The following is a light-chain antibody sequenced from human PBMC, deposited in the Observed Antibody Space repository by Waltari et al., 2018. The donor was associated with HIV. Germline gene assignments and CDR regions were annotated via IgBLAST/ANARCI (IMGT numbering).Light chain of an antibody. CDR2: DNS. Sequence: SYVLTQPPSVSVAPGQTASMTCGGNNMGGKTGHWYQQKPGQAPVLVVYDNSDRPSGIPERISGSKSGNTATLTISRVEAGDEADYYCQVWDSSSDDWVFGGGTKLTVL. CDR3: QVWDSSSDDWV. V-gene: IGLV3-21*02. J-gene: IGLJ3*02. CDR1: NMGGKT.